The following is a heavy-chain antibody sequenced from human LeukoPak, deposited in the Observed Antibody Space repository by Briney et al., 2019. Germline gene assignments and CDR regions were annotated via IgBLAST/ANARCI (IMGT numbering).Heavy chain of an antibody. Sequence: PGGSLRPSCAASGFTFSSYAMSWVRQAPGKGLEWVSAISGSGGSTYYADSVKGRFTISRDNSKNTLYLQMTSLRAEDTAVYYFATRTIQMATIWGRFRDLADDYWGQGTLVTVSS. J-gene: IGHJ4*02. D-gene: IGHD5-24*01. CDR3: ATRTIQMATIWGRFRDLADDY. V-gene: IGHV3-23*01. CDR2: ISGSGGST. CDR1: GFTFSSYA.